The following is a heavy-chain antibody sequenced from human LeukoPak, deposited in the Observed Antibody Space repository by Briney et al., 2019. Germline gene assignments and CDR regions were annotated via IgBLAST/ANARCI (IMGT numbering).Heavy chain of an antibody. CDR2: INHSGST. J-gene: IGHJ6*02. D-gene: IGHD3-3*01. CDR1: GGSFSGYY. CDR3: ARDYDFWSGSYYYGMDV. V-gene: IGHV4-34*01. Sequence: SETLSLTCAVYGGSFSGYYWSWIRQPPGKGLEWIGEINHSGSTNYNPSLKSRVTISVDTSKNQFSQKLSSVTAADTAVYYCARDYDFWSGSYYYGMDVWGQGTTVTVSS.